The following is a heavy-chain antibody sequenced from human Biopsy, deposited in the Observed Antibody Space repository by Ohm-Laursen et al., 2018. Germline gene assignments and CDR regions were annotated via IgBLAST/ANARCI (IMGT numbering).Heavy chain of an antibody. Sequence: ASVKVSCKASSYTFTDYNIHWMRRAPGQRLEWLGYINCKTGATNYAQKFQGTVTMTRDTSISTAYLALGSLRSADTAIYYCARDPLNGHKHFDYWGQGSLVTVSS. D-gene: IGHD2-8*01. CDR2: INCKTGAT. V-gene: IGHV1-2*02. J-gene: IGHJ4*02. CDR1: SYTFTDYN. CDR3: ARDPLNGHKHFDY.